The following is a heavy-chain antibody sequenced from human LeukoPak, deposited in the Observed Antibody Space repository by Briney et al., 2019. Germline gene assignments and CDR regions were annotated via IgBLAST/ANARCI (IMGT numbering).Heavy chain of an antibody. D-gene: IGHD1-26*01. CDR3: AKFPSGSYAVY. J-gene: IGHJ4*02. V-gene: IGHV3-21*01. CDR2: ISTTSGNI. CDR1: GFSFSSYS. Sequence: GGSLRLSCAASGFSFSSYSMNWVRQAPGKGLEWVAAISTTSGNIYYADSVKGRFTISRDNSKSTLYLQMNSLRAEDTAVYYCAKFPSGSYAVYWGQGTLVTVSS.